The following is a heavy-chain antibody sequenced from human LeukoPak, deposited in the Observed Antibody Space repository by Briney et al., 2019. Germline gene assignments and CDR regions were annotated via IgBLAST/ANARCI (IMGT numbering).Heavy chain of an antibody. CDR2: INHSGST. J-gene: IGHJ4*02. Sequence: SETLSLTCTVSGGSISSYYWSWIRQPPGKGLEWIGEINHSGSTNYNPSLKSRVTISVDTSKNQFSLKLSSVTAADTAVYYCARGLKGVIAAAGDYYFDYWGQGTLVTVSS. CDR1: GGSISSYY. D-gene: IGHD6-13*01. V-gene: IGHV4-34*01. CDR3: ARGLKGVIAAAGDYYFDY.